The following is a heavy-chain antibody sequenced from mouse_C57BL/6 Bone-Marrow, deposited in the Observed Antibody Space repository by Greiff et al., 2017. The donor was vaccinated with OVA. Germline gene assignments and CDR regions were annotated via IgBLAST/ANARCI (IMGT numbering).Heavy chain of an antibody. D-gene: IGHD1-1*01. CDR3: AREGGSSPWCAD. J-gene: IGHJ3*01. CDR2: IDPSDSYT. Sequence: QVQLQQPGAELVMPGASVKLSCKASGYTFTSYWMHWVKQRPGQGLEWIGEIDPSDSYTNYNQKFKGKSTLTVDKSSSTAYMQLSSLTSEDSAVYYCAREGGSSPWCADWGKGTLVTVSA. V-gene: IGHV1-69*01. CDR1: GYTFTSYW.